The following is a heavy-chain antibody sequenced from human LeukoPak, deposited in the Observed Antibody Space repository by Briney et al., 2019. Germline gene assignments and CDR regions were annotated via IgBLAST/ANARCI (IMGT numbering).Heavy chain of an antibody. J-gene: IGHJ4*02. CDR3: ARHGWSDNPLPELYYFDS. Sequence: AGGSLRLSCAASGFAFSSYAMHWVRQAPGKGLEWVAVISYDGSNKYYADSVKGRFTISRDNPKNTLYLQMNSLRAEDTAVYYCARHGWSDNPLPELYYFDSWGQGNLVAVSS. V-gene: IGHV3-30*01. CDR2: ISYDGSNK. CDR1: GFAFSSYA. D-gene: IGHD1-14*01.